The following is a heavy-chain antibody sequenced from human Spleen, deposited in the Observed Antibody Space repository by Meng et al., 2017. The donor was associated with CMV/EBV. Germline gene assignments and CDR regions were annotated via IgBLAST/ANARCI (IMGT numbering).Heavy chain of an antibody. V-gene: IGHV5-51*01. J-gene: IGHJ4*02. CDR1: GFTFTDYW. D-gene: IGHD4-23*01. Sequence: GGSLRLSCRGSGFTFTDYWIAWVRQMPGKGLEWVGTLYPGDSETRYNPSFQGQVTISADKSLSTAYLQWNSLKASDSAMYFCARAFRGNEFDSWGQGTLVTVSS. CDR3: ARAFRGNEFDS. CDR2: LYPGDSET.